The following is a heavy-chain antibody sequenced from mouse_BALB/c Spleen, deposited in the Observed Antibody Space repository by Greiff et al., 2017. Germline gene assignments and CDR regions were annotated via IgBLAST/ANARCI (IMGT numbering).Heavy chain of an antibody. V-gene: IGHV5-6-5*01. CDR3: ARSYYGNYLDY. J-gene: IGHJ2*01. D-gene: IGHD2-10*01. Sequence: DVKLVESGGGLVKPGGSLKLSCAASGFTFSSYAMSWVRQTPEKRLEWVASISSGGSTYYPDSVKGRFTISRDNARNILYLQMSSLRSEDTAMYYCARSYYGNYLDYWGQGTTLTVSS. CDR2: ISSGGST. CDR1: GFTFSSYA.